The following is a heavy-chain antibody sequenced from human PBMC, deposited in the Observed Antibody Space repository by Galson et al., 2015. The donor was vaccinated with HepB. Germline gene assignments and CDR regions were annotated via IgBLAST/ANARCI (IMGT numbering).Heavy chain of an antibody. CDR3: ARSAAVAGYGYAFDI. D-gene: IGHD6-19*01. V-gene: IGHV1-2*02. J-gene: IGHJ3*02. CDR1: GYTFTGYY. Sequence: SVKVSCKASGYTFTGYYMHWVRQAPGQGLEWMGWINPNSGGTNYAQKFQGRVTMTRDTSISTAYMELSRLRSDDTAVYYCARSAAVAGYGYAFDIWGQGTMVTVSS. CDR2: INPNSGGT.